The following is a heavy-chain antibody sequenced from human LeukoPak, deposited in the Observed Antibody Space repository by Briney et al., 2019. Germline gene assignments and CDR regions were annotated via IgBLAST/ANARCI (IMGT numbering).Heavy chain of an antibody. J-gene: IGHJ5*02. D-gene: IGHD3-10*01. Sequence: PSETLSLTCTVSGGSISSSSYYWGWIRQPPGKGLEWIGSIYYSGSPYYNPSLKSRVTISVDTSKNQFSLKLSSVPAADTAVYYCARGRWELGWFDPWGQGTLVTVSS. CDR3: ARGRWELGWFDP. CDR1: GGSISSSSYY. V-gene: IGHV4-39*01. CDR2: IYYSGSP.